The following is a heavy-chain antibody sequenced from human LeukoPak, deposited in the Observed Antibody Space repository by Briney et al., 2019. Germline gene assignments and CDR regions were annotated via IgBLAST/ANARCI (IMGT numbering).Heavy chain of an antibody. CDR1: GYTFTSYG. Sequence: ASVKVSCKASGYTFTSYGISWVRQAPGQGLEWMGWISAYNGNTNYAQELQGRVTMTTDTSTSTAYMELRSLRSDDTAVYYCARGSFTIFGVALLGYGMDVWGQGTTVTVSS. D-gene: IGHD3-3*01. CDR3: ARGSFTIFGVALLGYGMDV. V-gene: IGHV1-18*01. J-gene: IGHJ6*02. CDR2: ISAYNGNT.